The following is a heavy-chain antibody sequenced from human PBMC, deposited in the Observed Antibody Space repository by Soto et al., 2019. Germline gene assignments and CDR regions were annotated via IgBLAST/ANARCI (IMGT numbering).Heavy chain of an antibody. V-gene: IGHV1-46*01. J-gene: IGHJ3*02. CDR2: INPSGGST. CDR1: GYTFTSYY. Sequence: ASVKVSCKASGYTFTSYYMHWVRQAPGQGLEWMGIINPSGGSTSYAQKFQGRVTMTRGTSTSTVYMELSSLRSEDTAVYYCARAEQQLVTMRAFDIWGQGTMVTVSS. D-gene: IGHD6-13*01. CDR3: ARAEQQLVTMRAFDI.